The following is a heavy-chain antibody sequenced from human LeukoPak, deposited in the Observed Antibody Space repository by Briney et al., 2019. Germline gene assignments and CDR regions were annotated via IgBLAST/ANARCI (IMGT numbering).Heavy chain of an antibody. D-gene: IGHD3-3*02. CDR2: IIPIFGTA. V-gene: IGHV1-69*05. J-gene: IGHJ3*02. CDR3: ASPPAHFWSGSYQPDDAFDI. CDR1: GGTFSSYA. Sequence: SVKVSCKASGGTFSSYAISWVRQAPGQGLEWMGGIIPIFGTANYAQKFQGRVTITTDESTSTAYMELSSLRSEDTAVYYCASPPAHFWSGSYQPDDAFDIWGQGTMVTVSS.